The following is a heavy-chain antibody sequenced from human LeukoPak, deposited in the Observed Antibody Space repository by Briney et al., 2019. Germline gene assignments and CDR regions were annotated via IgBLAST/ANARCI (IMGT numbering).Heavy chain of an antibody. V-gene: IGHV4-31*03. CDR1: GGSISSGGYY. J-gene: IGHJ3*02. CDR2: IYYSGST. CDR3: ARVSGTSDAFDI. D-gene: IGHD1-26*01. Sequence: SQTLSLTCTVSGGSISSGGYYWSWIRQHPGKGLEWIGYIYYSGSTYYDPSLKSRVTISVDTSKNQFSLKLSSVTAADTAVYYCARVSGTSDAFDIWGQGTMVTVSP.